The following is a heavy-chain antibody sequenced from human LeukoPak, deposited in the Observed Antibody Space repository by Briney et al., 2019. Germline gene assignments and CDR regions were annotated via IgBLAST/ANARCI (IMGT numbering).Heavy chain of an antibody. CDR2: INPNSGGT. V-gene: IGHV1-2*02. Sequence: ASVKVSCKASGYTFTGYYMHWVRQAPAQGLEWMGGINPNSGGTNYAQKFQGRVTMTRDTSISTAYMELSRLRSDDTAVYYCARLFIAVAGKGIDYWGQGTLVTVSS. CDR3: ARLFIAVAGKGIDY. J-gene: IGHJ4*02. CDR1: GYTFTGYY. D-gene: IGHD6-19*01.